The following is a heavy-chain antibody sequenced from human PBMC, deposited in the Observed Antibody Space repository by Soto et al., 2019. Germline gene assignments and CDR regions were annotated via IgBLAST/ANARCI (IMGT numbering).Heavy chain of an antibody. CDR1: GFTFSSYG. V-gene: IGHV3-30*03. J-gene: IGHJ4*02. CDR2: ISYDGSNK. Sequence: GGSLRLSGAASGFTFSSYGMHWVRQAPGKGLEWVAVISYDGSNKYYADSVKGRFTISRGNSKNTLYLQMNRLRAEDTAVYYCAGRRPVDYWGQGTLVTVSS. CDR3: AGRRPVDY.